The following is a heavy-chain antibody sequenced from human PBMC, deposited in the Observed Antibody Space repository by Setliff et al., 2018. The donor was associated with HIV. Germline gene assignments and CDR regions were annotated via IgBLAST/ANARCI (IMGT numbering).Heavy chain of an antibody. CDR3: ATSPLGYCSGGSCSHYFDY. D-gene: IGHD2-15*01. CDR1: GFSFTSYW. Sequence: GESLKISCKGSGFSFTSYWIGWVRQMPGKGLEYMGFIYPGDSDTRYSPSFQGQVTISADKSISTAYLQWSSLKASDTAMYYCATSPLGYCSGGSCSHYFDYWGPGTLVTVS. CDR2: IYPGDSDT. V-gene: IGHV5-51*01. J-gene: IGHJ4*02.